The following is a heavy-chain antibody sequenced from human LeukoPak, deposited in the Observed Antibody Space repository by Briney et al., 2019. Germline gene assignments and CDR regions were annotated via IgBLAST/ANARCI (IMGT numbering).Heavy chain of an antibody. V-gene: IGHV3-48*04. CDR2: ISSSSSTI. Sequence: GGSLRLSCAASGFTFSSYSMNWVRQAPGKGLEWVSYISSSSSTIYYADSVKGRFTISRDNAKNSLYLQMNSLRAEDTAVYYCASAARYCSSTSCSRYFDYWGQGTLVTVSS. CDR3: ASAARYCSSTSCSRYFDY. CDR1: GFTFSSYS. D-gene: IGHD2-2*01. J-gene: IGHJ4*02.